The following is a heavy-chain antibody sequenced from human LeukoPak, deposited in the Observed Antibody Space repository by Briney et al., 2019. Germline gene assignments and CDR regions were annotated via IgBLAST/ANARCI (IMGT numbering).Heavy chain of an antibody. D-gene: IGHD2-2*01. J-gene: IGHJ4*02. CDR2: IVVGSGNT. CDR3: AAARYCSSTSCLFDH. Sequence: SVKVSCKASGFTFTSSAVQWVRQARGQRLEWIGWIVVGSGNTNYAQKFQERVTITRDMSTSTAYMELSSLRSEDTAVYYCAAARYCSSTSCLFDHWGQGTLVTVSS. CDR1: GFTFTSSA. V-gene: IGHV1-58*01.